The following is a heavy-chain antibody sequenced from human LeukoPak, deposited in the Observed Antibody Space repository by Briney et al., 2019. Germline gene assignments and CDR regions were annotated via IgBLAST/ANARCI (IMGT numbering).Heavy chain of an antibody. CDR2: IYYSGST. CDR1: GGSISSSSYY. V-gene: IGHV4-31*03. Sequence: SETLSLTCTVSGGSISSSSYYWGWIRQPPGKGLEWIGYIYYSGSTYYNPSLKSRVTISVDTSKNQFSLKLSSVTAADTAVYYCARDSGGYYPYYFDYWGQGTLVTVSS. D-gene: IGHD3-10*01. CDR3: ARDSGGYYPYYFDY. J-gene: IGHJ4*02.